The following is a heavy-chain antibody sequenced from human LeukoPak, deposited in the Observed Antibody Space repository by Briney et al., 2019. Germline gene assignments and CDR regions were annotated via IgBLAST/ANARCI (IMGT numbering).Heavy chain of an antibody. V-gene: IGHV3-21*01. D-gene: IGHD6-6*01. Sequence: PGGSLTLSCAPSGFTFSDYAMKWARQAPGKGLEWVSAITRTSPYIHSSDSVRGRFTISRDNAKNSVYLQMDSLREEGTAVYYCARDESRYGPDSSCYPGDYWGQGTLVTVSS. CDR3: ARDESRYGPDSSCYPGDY. CDR2: ITRTSPYI. J-gene: IGHJ4*02. CDR1: GFTFSDYA.